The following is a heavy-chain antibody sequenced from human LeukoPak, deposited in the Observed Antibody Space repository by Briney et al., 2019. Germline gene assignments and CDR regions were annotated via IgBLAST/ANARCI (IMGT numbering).Heavy chain of an antibody. Sequence: NPSETLSLTCAVYGGSFSGYYWSWIRQPPGKGLEWIGEINHSGSTNYNPSLKSRVTISVDTSKNQFSLKLSSVTAADTAVYYCATGEELLPLDYWGQGTLVTVSS. CDR2: INHSGST. V-gene: IGHV4-34*01. CDR1: GGSFSGYY. J-gene: IGHJ4*02. CDR3: ATGEELLPLDY. D-gene: IGHD1-26*01.